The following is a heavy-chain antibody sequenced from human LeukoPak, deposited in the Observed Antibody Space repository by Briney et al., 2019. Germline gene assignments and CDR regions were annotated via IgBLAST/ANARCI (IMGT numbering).Heavy chain of an antibody. CDR2: IRYDGSNK. J-gene: IGHJ6*02. CDR1: GFTFSSYG. CDR3: AKTGGIAAAGTFYYYGMDV. V-gene: IGHV3-30*02. Sequence: AGGSLRLSCAASGFTFSSYGMHWVRQAPGKGLEWVAFIRYDGSNKYYADSVKGRFTISRDNAKNSLYLQMNSLRAEDTALYYCAKTGGIAAAGTFYYYGMDVWGQGTTVTVSS. D-gene: IGHD6-13*01.